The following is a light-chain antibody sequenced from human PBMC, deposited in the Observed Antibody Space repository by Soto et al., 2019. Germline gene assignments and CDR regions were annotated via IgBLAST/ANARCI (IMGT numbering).Light chain of an antibody. CDR2: GAS. CDR1: QSVSSSF. V-gene: IGKV3-20*01. CDR3: QQYGSSPPNT. J-gene: IGKJ2*01. Sequence: EIVLTQSPGTLSLSPGERAALSCRASQSVSSSFLAWYQQKPGQAPRLLIYGASIRATGIPDRFSGSGSGTDFTLTISRLEPEDFAVYYCQQYGSSPPNTVGQGTKLEIK.